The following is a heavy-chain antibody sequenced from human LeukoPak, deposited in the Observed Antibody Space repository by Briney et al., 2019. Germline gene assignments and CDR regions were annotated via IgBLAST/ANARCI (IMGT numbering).Heavy chain of an antibody. D-gene: IGHD6-13*01. Sequence: ASVKVSCKASGYTFTSYGISWVRQAPGQGLEWMGWISAYNGNTNYAQKLQGRVTMTTDTSTSTAYMELRSLRSDDTAVYYCAIEGPGYSSSWYGYWGQGTLVTVSS. V-gene: IGHV1-18*01. CDR2: ISAYNGNT. CDR1: GYTFTSYG. CDR3: AIEGPGYSSSWYGY. J-gene: IGHJ4*02.